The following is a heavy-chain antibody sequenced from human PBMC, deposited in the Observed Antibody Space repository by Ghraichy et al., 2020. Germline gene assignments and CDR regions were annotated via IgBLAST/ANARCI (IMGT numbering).Heavy chain of an antibody. CDR3: AGYSYYYDSSGQGGAFDI. V-gene: IGHV4-59*01. CDR1: GGSISSYY. CDR2: IYYSGST. D-gene: IGHD3-22*01. Sequence: SETLSLTCTVSGGSISSYYWSWIRQPPGKGLEWIGYIYYSGSTNYNPSLKSRVTISVDTSKNQFSLKLSSVTAADTAVYYCAGYSYYYDSSGQGGAFDIWGQGTMVTVSS. J-gene: IGHJ3*02.